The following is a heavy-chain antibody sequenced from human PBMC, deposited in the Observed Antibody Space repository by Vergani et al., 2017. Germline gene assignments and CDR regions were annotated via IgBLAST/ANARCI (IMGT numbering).Heavy chain of an antibody. CDR3: ARHRGSGGFFPSSYFYGMYV. V-gene: IGHV4-38-2*01. CDR1: DSSIMTNPY. D-gene: IGHD3-10*01. Sequence: QVQLQESGPGLVKPSETLTLTCDVSDSSIMTNPYWGWFRQSPGKGLEWIGCIHHSGDTHYNSSLTSRVSISIVSSSKFSLSLTSVTAADTAIYYCARHRGSGGFFPSSYFYGMYVWGHGTTVTVSS. CDR2: IHHSGDT. J-gene: IGHJ6*02.